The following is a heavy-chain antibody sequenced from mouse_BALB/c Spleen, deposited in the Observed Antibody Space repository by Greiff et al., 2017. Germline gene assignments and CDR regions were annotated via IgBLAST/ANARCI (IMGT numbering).Heavy chain of an antibody. CDR3: ATTARGFAY. CDR2: INSNGGST. J-gene: IGHJ3*01. D-gene: IGHD3-1*01. Sequence: EVKLVESGGGLVQPGGSLKLSCAASGFTFSSYGMSWVRQTPDKRLELVATINSNGGSTYYQDSLKGRYTVSRDKDKNTLYLQMSSLKSEDTAMYDYATTARGFAYWGQGTLVTVSA. CDR1: GFTFSSYG. V-gene: IGHV5-6-3*01.